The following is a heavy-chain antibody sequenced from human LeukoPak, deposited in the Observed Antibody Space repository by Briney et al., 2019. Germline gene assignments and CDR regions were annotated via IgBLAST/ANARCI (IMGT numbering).Heavy chain of an antibody. CDR1: GFPFCSYA. Sequence: GGSLRLFCAASGFPFCSYAMSWVRQAPGKGLEGVSAISGSGASTYYADSVKGRFTISRDNSKNTLYLQMNSLRAEDTAVYYCAKDEYYYGSGSYDDYWGQGTLVTVSS. CDR2: ISGSGAST. CDR3: AKDEYYYGSGSYDDY. V-gene: IGHV3-23*01. J-gene: IGHJ4*02. D-gene: IGHD3-10*01.